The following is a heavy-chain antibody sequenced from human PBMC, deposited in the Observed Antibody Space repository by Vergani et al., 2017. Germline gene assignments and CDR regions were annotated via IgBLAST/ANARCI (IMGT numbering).Heavy chain of an antibody. Sequence: QLQLQQSGPGLVKPSETLFLTCHVFGVSVTDYNCNWIRQAPGKGLEWIGSLSTTGGATHASHNPSLKSRVSISVDTSKNQFSLTLTSVTAADTAVYYCASDTHSGQRADRWGQGILVTVTS. CDR3: ASDTHSGQRADR. V-gene: IGHV4-59*02. D-gene: IGHD6-19*01. CDR1: GVSVTDYN. CDR2: LSTTGGA. J-gene: IGHJ5*02.